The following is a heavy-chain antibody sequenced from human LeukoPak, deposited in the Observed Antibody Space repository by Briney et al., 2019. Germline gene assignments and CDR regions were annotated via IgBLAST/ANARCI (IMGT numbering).Heavy chain of an antibody. V-gene: IGHV3-23*01. Sequence: GGSLRLSCAASGFTFSSYAMSWVRQAPGKGLEWVSGISGSGGSTYYADSVKGRFTISRDYSTNTLYLQVNSLRDEDTAVYYCVKAKGIAVAGLQSYVLDYWGQGTLVTVSS. CDR1: GFTFSSYA. J-gene: IGHJ4*02. CDR3: VKAKGIAVAGLQSYVLDY. D-gene: IGHD6-19*01. CDR2: ISGSGGST.